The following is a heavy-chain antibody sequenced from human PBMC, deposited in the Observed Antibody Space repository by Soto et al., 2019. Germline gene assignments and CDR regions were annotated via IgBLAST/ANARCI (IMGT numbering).Heavy chain of an antibody. CDR1: GGSISSGGYS. Sequence: QLQLQESGSGLVKPSQTLSLTCAVSGGSISSGGYSWSWIRQPPGKGLEWIGYIYHSGSTYYNPSLKSRVTISVDRSQNQFSLKLSSVTAADTAVYYCATSQTTVTSYDYWGQGTLVTVSS. D-gene: IGHD4-17*01. J-gene: IGHJ4*02. CDR2: IYHSGST. CDR3: ATSQTTVTSYDY. V-gene: IGHV4-30-2*01.